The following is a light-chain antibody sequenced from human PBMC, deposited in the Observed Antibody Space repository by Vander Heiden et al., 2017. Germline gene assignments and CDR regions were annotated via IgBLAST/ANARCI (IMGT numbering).Light chain of an antibody. V-gene: IGKV1-27*01. J-gene: IGKJ1*01. CDR1: QGIGNY. Sequence: DIQMTQSPSSLSASVGDRITITCRASQGIGNYLAWYQQKPGEVPKLLIYFTSTLRSGVSFRFTGSGSGTDFTLTISSLQPEDAATYYCQKYNNAPWTFGPGTKVEIK. CDR3: QKYNNAPWT. CDR2: FTS.